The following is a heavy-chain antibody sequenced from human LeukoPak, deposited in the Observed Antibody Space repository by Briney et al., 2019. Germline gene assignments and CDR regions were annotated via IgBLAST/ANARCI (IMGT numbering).Heavy chain of an antibody. D-gene: IGHD3-10*01. Sequence: SETLSPTCAVFSESFSGDFWSWIRQPPGKGLEWLGEISHTGSTSYNPSLYSRVTITADTSKNQFALDLSSVTAADTAVYYCASGPRWFYRSWGQGTLATVSS. J-gene: IGHJ4*02. V-gene: IGHV4-34*01. CDR3: ASGPRWFYRS. CDR1: SESFSGDF. CDR2: ISHTGST.